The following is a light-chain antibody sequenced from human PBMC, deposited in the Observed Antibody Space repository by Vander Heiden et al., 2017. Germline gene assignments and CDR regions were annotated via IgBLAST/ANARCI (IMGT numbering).Light chain of an antibody. J-gene: IGKJ3*01. Sequence: DIQMTQSPSTLSASVGDRVTITCRASQTINSNLGWYQKKPGKAPKVLIYKTSTLESGVPSRFSGSASGTEFTLTISSLQPDDFATYYCRQYVSYPFTFGPGTKVDMK. CDR3: RQYVSYPFT. V-gene: IGKV1-5*03. CDR1: QTINSN. CDR2: KTS.